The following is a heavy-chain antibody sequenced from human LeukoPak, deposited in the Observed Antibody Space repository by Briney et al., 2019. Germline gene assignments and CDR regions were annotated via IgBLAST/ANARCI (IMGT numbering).Heavy chain of an antibody. D-gene: IGHD2-2*01. J-gene: IGHJ6*02. Sequence: ASVKVSCKASGYTFTSYGISWVRQAPGQGLEWMGWISAYNGNTNYAQKLQGRVTMTTDTSTSTAYMELRSLTSDDTAVYYCARDPPYIVVVPAALIGYYYYGMDVWGQGTTVTVSS. CDR1: GYTFTSYG. CDR2: ISAYNGNT. V-gene: IGHV1-18*01. CDR3: ARDPPYIVVVPAALIGYYYYGMDV.